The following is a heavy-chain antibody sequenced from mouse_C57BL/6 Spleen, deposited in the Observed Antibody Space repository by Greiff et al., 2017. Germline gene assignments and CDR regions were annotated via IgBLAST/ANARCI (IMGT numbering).Heavy chain of an antibody. D-gene: IGHD1-1*01. Sequence: EVKLQESGPGLVKPSQSLSLTCSVTGYSITSGYYWNWIRQSPENKLEWMGYISYAGSNTYNPYLKNRISFTRDKSKNQIFLKLHSVTSEDTAHFYYAEDYYGCRHWYFDVWGTGTTVTVSS. J-gene: IGHJ1*03. CDR2: ISYAGSN. CDR3: AEDYYGCRHWYFDV. CDR1: GYSITSGYY. V-gene: IGHV3-6*01.